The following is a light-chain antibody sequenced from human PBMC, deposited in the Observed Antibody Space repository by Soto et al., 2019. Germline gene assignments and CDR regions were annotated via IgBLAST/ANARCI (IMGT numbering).Light chain of an antibody. J-gene: IGLJ1*01. CDR3: SSYAGSNNPYV. Sequence: SDLNQPPSASGSPGQSVTISCTGTSSDVGGYNYVSWYQQHPGKAPKLMIYEVSKRPSGVPDRFSGSKSGNTASLTVSGLQAEDEADYYCSSYAGSNNPYVFGTGTKVTVL. CDR2: EVS. V-gene: IGLV2-8*01. CDR1: SSDVGGYNY.